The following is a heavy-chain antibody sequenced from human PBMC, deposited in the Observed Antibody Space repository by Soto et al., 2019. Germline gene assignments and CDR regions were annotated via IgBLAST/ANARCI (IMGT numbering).Heavy chain of an antibody. J-gene: IGHJ6*03. CDR1: GFTFSSYS. V-gene: IGHV3-48*01. CDR3: ARGRLGGGTSDYYMDV. Sequence: GGSLRLSCAASGFTFSSYSMNWVRQAPGKGLEWVSYISSSSSTIYYADSVKGRFTISRDNAKNSLYLQMNSLRAEDTAVYYCARGRLGGGTSDYYMDVWGKGTTVTVSS. D-gene: IGHD3-16*01. CDR2: ISSSSSTI.